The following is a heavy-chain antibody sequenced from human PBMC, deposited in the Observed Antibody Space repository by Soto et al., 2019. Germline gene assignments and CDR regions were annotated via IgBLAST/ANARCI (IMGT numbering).Heavy chain of an antibody. D-gene: IGHD3-3*01. CDR2: MYYSGRT. CDR3: ATSPSSDLIWNYYYMDV. CDR1: GGSISGHY. V-gene: IGHV4-59*08. J-gene: IGHJ6*03. Sequence: QVQLQESGPGLVKPSETLSLSCSVSGGSISGHYWSWVRQTPGKGLEWIGYMYYSGRTNYNPSLKSRVTITVDTSKNHFSLRLMSVTAADTAVYYYATSPSSDLIWNYYYMDVWGKGTTVTVSS.